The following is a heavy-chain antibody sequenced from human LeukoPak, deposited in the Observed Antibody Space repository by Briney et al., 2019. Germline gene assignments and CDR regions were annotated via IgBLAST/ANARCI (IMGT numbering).Heavy chain of an antibody. V-gene: IGHV3-23*01. D-gene: IGHD3-3*01. CDR2: ISGSSDNI. CDR1: GFTFSSYA. J-gene: IGHJ5*01. Sequence: GGSLRLSCAASGFTFSSYAMSWVRQAPGKGLEWVSGISGSSDNIDYADSVKGRFTTSRDNAKTTVYLQMSSLRAEDTAIYYCAKCLYYDFWSGYTLDSWGQGILVTVSS. CDR3: AKCLYYDFWSGYTLDS.